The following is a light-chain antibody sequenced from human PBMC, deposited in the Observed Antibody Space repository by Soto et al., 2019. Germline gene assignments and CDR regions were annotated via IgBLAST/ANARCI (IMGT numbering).Light chain of an antibody. J-gene: IGKJ4*01. V-gene: IGKV3-11*01. CDR1: QSVNRH. CDR3: QQRVTWPLT. CDR2: DTS. Sequence: EIVLKQSPATLSLSPGERATLSCRASQSVNRHLAWYQQKPGQAPRLLMYDTSNRATGIPARFSGSGSGTDFTLPISSLEPEDYAVYYCQQRVTWPLTFGGGTKVEIK.